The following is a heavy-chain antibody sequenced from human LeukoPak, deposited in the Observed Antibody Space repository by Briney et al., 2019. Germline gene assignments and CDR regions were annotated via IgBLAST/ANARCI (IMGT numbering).Heavy chain of an antibody. CDR2: IYYSGST. J-gene: IGHJ6*03. D-gene: IGHD6-19*01. V-gene: IGHV4-39*01. CDR3: VRRPGERKQWPYRYYYYYMDV. CDR1: GGSISTSSYY. Sequence: SETLSLTCTVSGGSISTSSYYWGWIRQPPGKGLEWIGSIYYSGSTYYNPSLKSRVTISVDTSKNQFSLTLSSVTAADTAVYYGVRRPGERKQWPYRYYYYYMDVWGKGTTVTVSS.